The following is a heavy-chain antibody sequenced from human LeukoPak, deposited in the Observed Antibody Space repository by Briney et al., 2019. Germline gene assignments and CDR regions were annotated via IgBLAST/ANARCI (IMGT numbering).Heavy chain of an antibody. Sequence: PSETLSLTCTVSGGSISSYYWSWIRQPPGKGLEWIGYIYYSGSTNYNPSLKSRVTISVDTSKNQFSLKLSSVIAADTAVYYCARDKGAVGYWGQGTLVTVSS. CDR3: ARDKGAVGY. J-gene: IGHJ4*02. CDR1: GGSISSYY. D-gene: IGHD1-26*01. V-gene: IGHV4-59*01. CDR2: IYYSGST.